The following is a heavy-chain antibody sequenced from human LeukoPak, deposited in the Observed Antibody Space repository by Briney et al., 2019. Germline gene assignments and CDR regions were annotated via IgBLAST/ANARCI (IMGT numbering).Heavy chain of an antibody. CDR1: GGSIDSYY. CDR2: IYYTGST. J-gene: IGHJ4*02. CDR3: ARVYQSAEYYFDY. V-gene: IGHV4-59*01. D-gene: IGHD2-2*01. Sequence: PSETLSLTCTVSGGSIDSYYWSWIRQPPGKGLEWIGYIYYTGSTEDHPSLKSRVTISLDTSKNQFSLKLTSVIAADTAVYYCARVYQSAEYYFDYWGQGNLVSVSS.